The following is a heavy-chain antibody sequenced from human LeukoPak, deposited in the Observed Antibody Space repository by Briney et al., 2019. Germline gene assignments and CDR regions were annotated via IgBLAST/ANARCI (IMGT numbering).Heavy chain of an antibody. CDR1: GFPFNNFA. D-gene: IGHD3-10*01. J-gene: IGHJ4*02. CDR3: AKMAIAKGATQGRGFLQFDF. Sequence: GGSLRLSCAASGFPFNNFAMSWVRQAPGKGLEWVSLISGSGGDSKSVDSVKGRFVISRDNSKNSLYLQLNSLRPEDTAVYYCAKMAIAKGATQGRGFLQFDFWGQGTLVTVSS. V-gene: IGHV3-23*01. CDR2: ISGSGGDS.